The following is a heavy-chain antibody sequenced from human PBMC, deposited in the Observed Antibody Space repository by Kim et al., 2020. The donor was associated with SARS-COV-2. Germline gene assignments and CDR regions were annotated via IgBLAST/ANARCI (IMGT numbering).Heavy chain of an antibody. D-gene: IGHD2-2*03. J-gene: IGHJ4*02. V-gene: IGHV3-23*01. CDR2: IDGSDGTT. CDR1: GFTFTGYA. CDR3: MKGGWGWIWDH. Sequence: GGSLRLSCTTSGFTFTGYAMGWVRQAPGKGLEWVSSIDGSDGTTYYVDSVKGRFTISRDNSKNTLYLQMSNLRADDTAVYYCMKGGWGWIWDHWGQGTL.